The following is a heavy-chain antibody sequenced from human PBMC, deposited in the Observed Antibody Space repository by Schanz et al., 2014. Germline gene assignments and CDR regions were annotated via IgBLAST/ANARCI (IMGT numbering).Heavy chain of an antibody. CDR2: IGNGGVTI. Sequence: VQLVESGGGLVQPGGSLRLSCTASGFPFSDYFMAWIRQPPGRGLEWVSYIGNGGVTIYYADSVKGRFTISRDNSKNSLYLQMNSLRAEDTAVYYCARIGGSVFDYWAQGTLXTVSS. CDR1: GFPFSDYF. V-gene: IGHV3-11*01. J-gene: IGHJ4*02. D-gene: IGHD3-10*01. CDR3: ARIGGSVFDY.